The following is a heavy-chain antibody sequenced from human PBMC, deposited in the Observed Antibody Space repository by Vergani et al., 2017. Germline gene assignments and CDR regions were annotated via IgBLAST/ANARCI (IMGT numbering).Heavy chain of an antibody. CDR3: ARDLPLIVVVPAAISAYYYYYIDV. CDR2: IKQDGSEK. Sequence: EVQLVESGGGLVQPGGSLRLSCAASGFTFSSYWMSWVRQAPGKGLEGVANIKQDGSEKYYVDSVKGRFTISRDNAKNSLYLQMNSLRAEDTAVYYCARDLPLIVVVPAAISAYYYYYIDVWGKGTTVTVSS. CDR1: GFTFSSYW. D-gene: IGHD2-2*02. J-gene: IGHJ6*03. V-gene: IGHV3-7*01.